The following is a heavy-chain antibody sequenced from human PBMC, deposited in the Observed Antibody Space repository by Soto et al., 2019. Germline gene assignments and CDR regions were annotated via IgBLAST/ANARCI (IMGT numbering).Heavy chain of an antibody. CDR1: GGSIRSSDYY. Sequence: QVQLQESGPGLVKPSQTLSLTCTVSGGSIRSSDYYWSWIRQPPGKGLEWIGYVYYSESAYYNPSLQSRGCISIDTSKNQFSLTLSSVTAADTAVYYCARVIITATGTSGFDSWGQGTLVTVSS. J-gene: IGHJ4*02. D-gene: IGHD6-13*01. CDR2: VYYSESA. CDR3: ARVIITATGTSGFDS. V-gene: IGHV4-30-4*01.